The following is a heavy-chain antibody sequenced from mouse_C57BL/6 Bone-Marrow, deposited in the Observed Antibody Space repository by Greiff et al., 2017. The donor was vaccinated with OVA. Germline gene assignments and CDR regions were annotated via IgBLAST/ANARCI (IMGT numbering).Heavy chain of an antibody. Sequence: QVQLQQPGAELVKPGASVTLSCKASGYTFTSYWMQWVKQRPGQGLEWIGEIDPSDSYTNYNQTFKGKATLTVDPSSSTAYMQLSSLTSEDSAVYYCAGNYYGRDYFDYWGQGTTHTVSS. CDR2: IDPSDSYT. V-gene: IGHV1-50*01. J-gene: IGHJ2*01. CDR1: GYTFTSYW. CDR3: AGNYYGRDYFDY. D-gene: IGHD1-1*01.